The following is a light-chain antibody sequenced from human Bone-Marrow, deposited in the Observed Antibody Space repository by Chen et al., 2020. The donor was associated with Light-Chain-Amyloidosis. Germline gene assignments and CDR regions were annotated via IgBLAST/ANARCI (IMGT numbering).Light chain of an antibody. CDR1: NSNIGNNA. V-gene: IGLV1-44*01. CDR3: ATWDDSLNGVM. J-gene: IGLJ3*02. Sequence: QSVLTQPPSVSGTPGQRVTIFCSGSNSNIGNNAVNWYQQQYPVTAPKLLIYSNNQRPSGVPDRFAGSMSGTSASLAISGLQPEDEAEYYCATWDDSLNGVMFGGGTKLTVL. CDR2: SNN.